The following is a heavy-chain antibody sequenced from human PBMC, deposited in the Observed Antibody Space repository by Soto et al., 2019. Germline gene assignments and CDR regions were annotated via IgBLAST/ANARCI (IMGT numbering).Heavy chain of an antibody. CDR1: GGSFSGYS. J-gene: IGHJ4*02. CDR3: ARDKITGLFDY. Sequence: SETLSLTCAVYGGSFSGYSWTWIRQPPGTGLEWIGEINHSGSTNYNPSLKSRVTISVDTSKNQFSLKLTSVTAADTAVYYCARDKITGLFDYWGQGALVTVSS. D-gene: IGHD2-8*02. V-gene: IGHV4-34*01. CDR2: INHSGST.